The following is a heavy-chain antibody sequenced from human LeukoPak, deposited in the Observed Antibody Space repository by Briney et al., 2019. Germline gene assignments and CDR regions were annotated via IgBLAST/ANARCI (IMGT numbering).Heavy chain of an antibody. CDR1: GGSFSGYY. V-gene: IGHV4-34*01. CDR2: INHSGST. D-gene: IGHD3-3*01. CDR3: AREGLRFNLPNHIDY. Sequence: SETLSLTCAVYGGSFSGYYWSWIRQPPGKGLEWIGEINHSGSTNYNPSLKSRVTISVDTSKNQFSLKLRSVTAADTAVYYCAREGLRFNLPNHIDYWGQGTLVTVSS. J-gene: IGHJ4*02.